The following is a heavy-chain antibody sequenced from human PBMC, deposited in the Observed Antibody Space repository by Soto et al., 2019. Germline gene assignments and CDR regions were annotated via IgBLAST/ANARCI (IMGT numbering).Heavy chain of an antibody. CDR3: ARGWGRIFDY. CDR2: INHSGST. D-gene: IGHD7-27*01. V-gene: IGHV4-34*01. J-gene: IGHJ4*02. Sequence: QVQLQQWGAGLLKPSETLSLTCAVYGGSFSGYYWNWIRQPPGKGLEWIGEINHSGSTNYNPSLKSRVTLPVDTSKNQFSLKLSSVTAAATAVYYCARGWGRIFDYWGQGTLVTVSS. CDR1: GGSFSGYY.